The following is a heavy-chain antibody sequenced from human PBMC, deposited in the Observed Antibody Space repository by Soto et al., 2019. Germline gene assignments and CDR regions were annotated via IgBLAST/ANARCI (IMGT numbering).Heavy chain of an antibody. CDR3: AKSTMVRGVIRHGMDV. D-gene: IGHD3-10*01. Sequence: GSLRLSCAAPGFTFSSYGMDWVRQASGKGLGWGAVIWCDGSNKYYADYVKGRFTSSTDNSKNSQYLQMNSLRAEDTAVYYCAKSTMVRGVIRHGMDVWGQGTTVTVSS. CDR2: IWCDGSNK. J-gene: IGHJ6*02. CDR1: GFTFSSYG. V-gene: IGHV3-33*06.